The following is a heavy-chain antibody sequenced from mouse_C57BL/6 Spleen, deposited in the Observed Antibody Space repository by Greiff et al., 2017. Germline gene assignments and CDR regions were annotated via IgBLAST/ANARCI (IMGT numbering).Heavy chain of an antibody. CDR2: IDPENGDT. J-gene: IGHJ2*01. V-gene: IGHV14-4*01. CDR1: GFNIKDDY. D-gene: IGHD3-2*02. CDR3: TADSSGGY. Sequence: VHVKQSGAELVRPGASVKLSCTASGFNIKDDYMHWVKQRPEQGLEWIGWIDPENGDTEYASKFQGKATITADTSSNTAYLQLSSLTSEDTAVYYCTADSSGGYWGQGTTLTVSS.